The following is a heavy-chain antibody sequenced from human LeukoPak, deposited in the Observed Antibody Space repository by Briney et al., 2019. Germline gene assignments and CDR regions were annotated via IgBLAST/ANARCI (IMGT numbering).Heavy chain of an antibody. CDR2: IKQDGSEK. V-gene: IGHV3-7*01. D-gene: IGHD5-12*01. Sequence: PGGSLRLSCAASGFTFSNYWMSWVRQAPGKGLEWVANIKQDGSEKYYVDSVKGRFTISRDNAKNSLYLQMNSLRAEDTAVYYCARDGATFSGYDWYYYMDAWGKGTTVTVSS. CDR1: GFTFSNYW. CDR3: ARDGATFSGYDWYYYMDA. J-gene: IGHJ6*03.